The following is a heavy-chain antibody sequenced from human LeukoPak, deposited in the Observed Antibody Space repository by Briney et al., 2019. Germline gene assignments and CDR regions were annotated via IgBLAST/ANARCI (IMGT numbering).Heavy chain of an antibody. CDR2: IYHSGST. CDR1: GGSISSSNW. D-gene: IGHD6-19*01. Sequence: SGTLSLTCAVSGGSISSSNWWSWVRQPPGKGLEWIGEIYHSGSTNYNPSLKSRVTITVDKSKNQFSLKLSSVTAADTAVYYCASSRGGDSGGSGYGGRGPLVPAPS. J-gene: IGHJ4*02. CDR3: ASSRGGDSGGSGY. V-gene: IGHV4-4*02.